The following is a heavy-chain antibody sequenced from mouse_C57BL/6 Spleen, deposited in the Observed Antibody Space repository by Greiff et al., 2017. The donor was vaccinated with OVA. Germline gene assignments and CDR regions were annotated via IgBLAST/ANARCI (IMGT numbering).Heavy chain of an antibody. J-gene: IGHJ2*01. Sequence: EVKVEESGGGLVKPGGSLKLSCAASGFTFSSYTMSWVRQTPEKRLEWVATISGGGGNTYYPDSVKGRFTISRDNAKNTLYLQMSSLRSEDTALYYCARHVLTDYWGQGTTLTVSS. V-gene: IGHV5-9*01. CDR3: ARHVLTDY. CDR2: ISGGGGNT. CDR1: GFTFSSYT.